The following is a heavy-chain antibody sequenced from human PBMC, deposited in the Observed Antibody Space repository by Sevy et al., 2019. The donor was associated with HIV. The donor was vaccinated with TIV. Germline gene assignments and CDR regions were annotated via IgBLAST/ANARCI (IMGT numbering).Heavy chain of an antibody. J-gene: IGHJ4*01. Sequence: GGSLRLSCAASGFTFDDYAMHWVRQTPGKGLEWVSGISWNSASIDYADSVKGRFTISRDNAKNSLYLQMKSLRADYTALYYCARDTDDGYCTNGVCFIFDNWGQGTLVTISS. CDR1: GFTFDDYA. CDR2: ISWNSASI. CDR3: ARDTDDGYCTNGVCFIFDN. D-gene: IGHD2-8*01. V-gene: IGHV3-9*01.